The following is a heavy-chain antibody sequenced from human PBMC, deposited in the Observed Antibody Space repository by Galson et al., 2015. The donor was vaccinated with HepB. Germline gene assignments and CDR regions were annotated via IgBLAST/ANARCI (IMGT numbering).Heavy chain of an antibody. Sequence: SLRLSCAASGFTFSSLALGWVRQAPGKGLEWVSLITIDGDGTFYADSVKGRFTVSRDNSKNTLYLQMSSLRAEDAAVYYCARGLVSSGYYGDYWGQGTLVTVSS. J-gene: IGHJ4*02. CDR3: ARGLVSSGYYGDY. CDR1: GFTFSSLA. CDR2: ITIDGDGT. D-gene: IGHD3-22*01. V-gene: IGHV3-23*01.